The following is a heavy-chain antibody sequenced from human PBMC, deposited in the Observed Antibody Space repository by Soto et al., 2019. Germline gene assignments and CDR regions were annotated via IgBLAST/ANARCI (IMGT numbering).Heavy chain of an antibody. CDR1: GYTFTSYG. D-gene: IGHD1-7*01. CDR3: ARNYGATGYYYYGMDV. V-gene: IGHV1-18*01. Sequence: SVKVSCKASGYTFTSYGISWVRQAPGQGLEWMGWISAYNGNTNYAQKLQGRVTMTTDTSTSTAYMELRSLRSDDTAVYYCARNYGATGYYYYGMDVWGQGTTVTVSS. J-gene: IGHJ6*02. CDR2: ISAYNGNT.